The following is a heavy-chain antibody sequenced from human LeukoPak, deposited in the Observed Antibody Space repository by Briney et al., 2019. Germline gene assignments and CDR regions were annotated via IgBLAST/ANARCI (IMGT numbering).Heavy chain of an antibody. Sequence: SETLSLTCAVYGGSFSGYYWSWIRQPPGKGLEWIGEINHSGSTNYNPSLKSRVTISVDTSKHQFSLKLSSVTAADTAVYYCARDIVVVVAATLYYYYGMDVWGKGTTVTVSS. J-gene: IGHJ6*04. CDR1: GGSFSGYY. CDR2: INHSGST. CDR3: ARDIVVVVAATLYYYYGMDV. V-gene: IGHV4-34*01. D-gene: IGHD2-15*01.